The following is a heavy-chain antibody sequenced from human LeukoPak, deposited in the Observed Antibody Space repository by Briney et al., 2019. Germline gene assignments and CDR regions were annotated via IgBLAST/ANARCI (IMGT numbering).Heavy chain of an antibody. CDR1: GYSFNSQG. CDR2: INTDSGNP. Sequence: ASVKVSCKASGYSFNSQGMNWVRQAPGQGLEWMGWINTDSGNPTYAQGFTGRSVFSLDSAVSTAYLQISNLMPEDTGKYYCVKEILRFDLWGQGTMVTVSS. J-gene: IGHJ3*01. CDR3: VKEILRFDL. V-gene: IGHV7-4-1*02.